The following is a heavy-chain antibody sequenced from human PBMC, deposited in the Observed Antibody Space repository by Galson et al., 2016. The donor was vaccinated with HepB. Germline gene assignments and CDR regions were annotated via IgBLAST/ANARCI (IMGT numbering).Heavy chain of an antibody. J-gene: IGHJ4*02. D-gene: IGHD6-19*01. CDR2: ISGSGGST. Sequence: SLRLSCAASGFTFSSYAMSWVRQAPGKGLEWVSAISGSGGSTYYADSVKGRFTISRDNSKNTLYLQMNSLRSEDAAIYYCAKDNAAWLVDYWGQGSLVTVSS. V-gene: IGHV3-23*01. CDR3: AKDNAAWLVDY. CDR1: GFTFSSYA.